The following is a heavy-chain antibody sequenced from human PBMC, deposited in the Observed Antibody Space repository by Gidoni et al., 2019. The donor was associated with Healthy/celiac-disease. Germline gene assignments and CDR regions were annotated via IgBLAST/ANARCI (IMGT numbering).Heavy chain of an antibody. J-gene: IGHJ4*02. Sequence: QLHLQASGPGLVKPSETLSPPCTVSGGPISSSSYHWGWIRHPPGKGLKWIGSIYYSGSTYYNPSLKSRVTISVNTSKNQFSRKLSSVTAADTAVYYCASLPYGEDYWGQGTLVTVSS. CDR2: IYYSGST. CDR1: GGPISSSSYH. D-gene: IGHD4-17*01. CDR3: ASLPYGEDY. V-gene: IGHV4-39*01.